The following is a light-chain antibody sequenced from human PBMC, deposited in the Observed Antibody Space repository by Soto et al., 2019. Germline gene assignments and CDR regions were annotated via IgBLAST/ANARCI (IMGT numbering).Light chain of an antibody. CDR3: AAWDDSLSGVV. CDR2: RNN. V-gene: IGLV1-47*01. CDR1: SSNIGSNY. J-gene: IGLJ2*01. Sequence: QSVLTQPPSASGTPGQRVTISCSGSSSNIGSNYVFWYQHLPGTAPKLLIYRNNQRTSGVPDRFSGSKSGTSASLAISGLRSEDETDYYCAAWDDSLSGVVFGGGTQLPVL.